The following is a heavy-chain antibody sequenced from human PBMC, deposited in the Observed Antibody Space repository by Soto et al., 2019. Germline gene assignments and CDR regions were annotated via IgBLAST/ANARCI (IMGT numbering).Heavy chain of an antibody. CDR3: ARDGCSGGSCYLYYFDY. D-gene: IGHD2-15*01. CDR1: GGTFSSYA. Sequence: QVQLVQSGAEVKKPGSSVKVSCKASGGTFSSYAISWVRQAPGQGLEWMGGIIPIFGTANYAQKFQGRVTITADESTSTAYMELSSLRSEGTAVYYCARDGCSGGSCYLYYFDYWGQGTLVTVSS. CDR2: IIPIFGTA. J-gene: IGHJ4*02. V-gene: IGHV1-69*01.